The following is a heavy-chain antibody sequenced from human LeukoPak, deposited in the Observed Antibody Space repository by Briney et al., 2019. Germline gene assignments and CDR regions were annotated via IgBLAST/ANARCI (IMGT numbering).Heavy chain of an antibody. CDR3: AMGYSSGSVWFDP. Sequence: PSETLSLTCTVSGGSISSYYWSWIRQPPGKGLEWIGYIYYSGSTNYNPSLKSRVTISVDTSKNQFSLKLSSVTAADTAVYYCAMGYSSGSVWFDPWGQGTLVTVSS. CDR2: IYYSGST. V-gene: IGHV4-59*01. CDR1: GGSISSYY. J-gene: IGHJ5*02. D-gene: IGHD6-19*01.